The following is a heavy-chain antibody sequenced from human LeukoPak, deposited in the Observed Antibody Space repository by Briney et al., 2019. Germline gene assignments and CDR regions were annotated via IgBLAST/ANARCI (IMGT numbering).Heavy chain of an antibody. J-gene: IGHJ4*02. V-gene: IGHV3-30*18. CDR1: GFTFSSYG. D-gene: IGHD1-26*01. CDR2: ISYDGSNK. Sequence: GRSLRLSCAASGFTFSSYGMHWVRQAPGKGLEWVAVISYDGSNKYYADSVKGRFTISRDNSKNTPYLQMNSLRAEDTAVYYCAKSVGATHFDYWGQGTLVTVSS. CDR3: AKSVGATHFDY.